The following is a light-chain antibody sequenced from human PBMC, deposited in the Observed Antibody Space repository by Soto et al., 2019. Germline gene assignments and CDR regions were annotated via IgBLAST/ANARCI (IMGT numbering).Light chain of an antibody. CDR3: QQSYSSPLLA. CDR2: GVS. Sequence: DIHMTQSPSSLYASIGDRVTITCRASQIIASYLNWYQQKGGKAPKLLIYGVSKLQSGVPPRFSGSGSGTEFTLTITGLQPEEFATYYCQQSYSSPLLAFGGGTKVEIK. CDR1: QIIASY. J-gene: IGKJ4*01. V-gene: IGKV1-39*01.